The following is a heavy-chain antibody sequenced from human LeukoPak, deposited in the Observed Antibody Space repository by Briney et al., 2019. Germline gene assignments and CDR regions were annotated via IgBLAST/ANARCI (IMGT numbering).Heavy chain of an antibody. J-gene: IGHJ4*02. CDR2: ISYDGSNK. V-gene: IGHV3-30-3*01. D-gene: IGHD6-19*01. CDR1: GFTFSSYA. CDR3: ARDPIRYSSGWETNDY. Sequence: SGGSLRLSCAASGFTFSSYAMHWVRQAPGKGLEWEAVISYDGSNKYYADSVKGRFTISRDNSKNTLYLQMNSLRAEDTAVYYCARDPIRYSSGWETNDYWGQGTLVTVSS.